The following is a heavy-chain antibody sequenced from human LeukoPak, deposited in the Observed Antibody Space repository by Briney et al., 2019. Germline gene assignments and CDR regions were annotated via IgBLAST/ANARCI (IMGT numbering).Heavy chain of an antibody. D-gene: IGHD2-15*01. CDR3: ARDRCSGGSCYPNDY. CDR2: INSDGSST. V-gene: IGHV3-74*01. CDR1: GFTFSSDW. Sequence: GGSLRLSCAASGFTFSSDWMHWVRQAPGKGLVWVSRINSDGSSTSYADSVKGRFTISRDNAKNTLYPQMNSLRAEDTAVYYCARDRCSGGSCYPNDYWGQGTLVTVSS. J-gene: IGHJ4*02.